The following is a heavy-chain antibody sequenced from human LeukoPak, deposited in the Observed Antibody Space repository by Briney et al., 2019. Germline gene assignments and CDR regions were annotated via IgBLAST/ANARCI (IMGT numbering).Heavy chain of an antibody. CDR2: IYYSGST. D-gene: IGHD6-13*01. Sequence: SETLSLTCTVSGGSISSYYWSWIRQPPGKGLEWIGYIYYSGSTNYNPSLKSRVTISVDTSKNQFSLKLSSVTAADTAVYYCAREGTGIAAAGTFQSLYNWFDPWGQGTLVTVSS. CDR1: GGSISSYY. CDR3: AREGTGIAAAGTFQSLYNWFDP. J-gene: IGHJ5*02. V-gene: IGHV4-59*01.